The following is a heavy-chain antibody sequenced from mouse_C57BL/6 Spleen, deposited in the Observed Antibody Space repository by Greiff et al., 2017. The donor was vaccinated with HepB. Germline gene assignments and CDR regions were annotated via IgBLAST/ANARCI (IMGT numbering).Heavy chain of an antibody. CDR1: GYTFTSYW. CDR2: INPSNGGT. CDR3: ARDRSLTGTRRYFDY. Sequence: QVQLQQPGTELVKPGASVKLSCKASGYTFTSYWMHWVKQRPGQGLEWIGNINPSNGGTNYNEKFKSKATLTVDKSSSTAYMQLSSLTSEDSAVYYCARDRSLTGTRRYFDYWGQGTTLTVSS. D-gene: IGHD4-1*01. J-gene: IGHJ2*01. V-gene: IGHV1-53*01.